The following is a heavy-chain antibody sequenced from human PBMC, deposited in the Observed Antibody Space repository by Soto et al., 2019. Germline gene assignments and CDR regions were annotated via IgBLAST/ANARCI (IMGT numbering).Heavy chain of an antibody. J-gene: IGHJ6*02. D-gene: IGHD2-2*01. V-gene: IGHV1-18*04. Sequence: ASVKVSCKASGYTFTSYGISWVRQAPGQGLEWMGWISAYNGNTNYAQKLQGRVTMTTDTSTSTAYMELRSLRSDDTAVYYCARATGYCSSTSCLYYYYGMDAWGQGTTVTVSS. CDR1: GYTFTSYG. CDR3: ARATGYCSSTSCLYYYYGMDA. CDR2: ISAYNGNT.